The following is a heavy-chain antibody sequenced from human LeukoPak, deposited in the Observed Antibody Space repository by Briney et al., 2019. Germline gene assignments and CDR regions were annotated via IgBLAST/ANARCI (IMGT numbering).Heavy chain of an antibody. Sequence: ASVKVSCKASGYTFTSYGISWVRQAPGQGLEWMGWISAYNGNTNYAQKLQGRVTMTTDTSASTAYMELRSLRSDGTAVYYCARTVTVVTPAYNWFDPWGQGTLVTVSS. D-gene: IGHD4-23*01. CDR2: ISAYNGNT. V-gene: IGHV1-18*01. CDR1: GYTFTSYG. CDR3: ARTVTVVTPAYNWFDP. J-gene: IGHJ5*02.